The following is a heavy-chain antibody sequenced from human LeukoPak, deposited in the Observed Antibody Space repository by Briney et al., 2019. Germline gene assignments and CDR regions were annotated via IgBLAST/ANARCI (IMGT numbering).Heavy chain of an antibody. Sequence: GGSLRLSCVPSGFSFSNYAMSWVRQAPGKGLEWVSSISGSGGSTHYADSVKGRFTISRDKTKNMLYMQMNSLRAEDTAVYYCAKSAYYDASGYYREYYFDYWGQGTLVTVSP. CDR1: GFSFSNYA. D-gene: IGHD3-22*01. V-gene: IGHV3-23*01. CDR2: ISGSGGST. J-gene: IGHJ4*02. CDR3: AKSAYYDASGYYREYYFDY.